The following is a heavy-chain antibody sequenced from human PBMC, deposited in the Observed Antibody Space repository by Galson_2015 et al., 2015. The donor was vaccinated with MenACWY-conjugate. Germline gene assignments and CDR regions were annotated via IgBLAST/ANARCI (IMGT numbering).Heavy chain of an antibody. D-gene: IGHD3-10*01. J-gene: IGHJ6*02. V-gene: IGHV3-53*01. CDR3: ASSTYVYGSGGDV. CDR2: IYSGGST. Sequence: SLRLSCAASGFTVSSNYMSWVRQAPGKGLEWVPVIYSGGSTYYADSVKGRFTISRDNSKNTLYLQMNSLRAEDTAVYYCASSTYVYGSGGDVWGQGTTVTVSS. CDR1: GFTVSSNY.